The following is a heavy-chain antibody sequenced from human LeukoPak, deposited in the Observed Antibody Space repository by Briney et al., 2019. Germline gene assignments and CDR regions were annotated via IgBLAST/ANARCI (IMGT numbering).Heavy chain of an antibody. D-gene: IGHD3-3*01. J-gene: IGHJ4*02. CDR3: ARLPYDFWSGYLYYFDY. V-gene: IGHV4-39*01. CDR2: IYYSGST. CDR1: GGSISSSSYY. Sequence: SETLSLTCTVSGGSISSSSYYWGGIRQPPGKGLEWIGSIYYSGSTYYNPSLKSRVTISVDTSKNQFSLKLSSVTAADTAVYYCARLPYDFWSGYLYYFDYWGQGTLVTVSS.